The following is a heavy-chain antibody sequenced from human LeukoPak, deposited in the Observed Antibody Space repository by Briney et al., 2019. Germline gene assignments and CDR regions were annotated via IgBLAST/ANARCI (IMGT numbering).Heavy chain of an antibody. CDR3: AKYRPGTYYRGPGMDV. CDR2: TGGDGSRT. V-gene: IGHV3-23*01. D-gene: IGHD3-10*01. J-gene: IGHJ6*02. Sequence: PGGSLRLSCAASGFTFSSYAMSWVRQAPGKGLEWVSATGGDGSRTFYADLVKGRFTISRDNSKNTLYLRVDSLRAEDTAVYYCAKYRPGTYYRGPGMDVWGQGTTVTVSS. CDR1: GFTFSSYA.